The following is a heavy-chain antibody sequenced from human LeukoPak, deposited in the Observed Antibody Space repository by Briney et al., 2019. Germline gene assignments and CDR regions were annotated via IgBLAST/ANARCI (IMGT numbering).Heavy chain of an antibody. D-gene: IGHD3-10*01. Sequence: SETLSLTCAVYGGSFSGYYWSWIRQPPGKGLEWIGEINHSGSTNYNPSLKSRVTISVDTSKNQFSLKLSSVTAADTAVYYCAKNYYGSGSYRSSVGYMDVWGKGTTVTVSS. J-gene: IGHJ6*03. CDR2: INHSGST. V-gene: IGHV4-34*01. CDR3: AKNYYGSGSYRSSVGYMDV. CDR1: GGSFSGYY.